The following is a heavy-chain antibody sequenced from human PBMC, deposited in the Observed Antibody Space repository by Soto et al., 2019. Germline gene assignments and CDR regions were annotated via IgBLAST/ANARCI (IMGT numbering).Heavy chain of an antibody. CDR3: ARGRVYCSSTSCYTFWSRNNWFDP. D-gene: IGHD2-2*02. Sequence: TSETLSLTCAVYGGSFSGYYWSWIRQPPGKGLEWIGEINHSGSTNYNPSLKSRVTISVDTSKNQFSLKLSSVTAADTAVYYCARGRVYCSSTSCYTFWSRNNWFDPWGQGTLVTVSS. V-gene: IGHV4-34*01. CDR1: GGSFSGYY. J-gene: IGHJ5*02. CDR2: INHSGST.